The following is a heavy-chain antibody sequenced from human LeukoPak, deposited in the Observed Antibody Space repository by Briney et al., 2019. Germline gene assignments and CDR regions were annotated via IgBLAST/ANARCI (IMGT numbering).Heavy chain of an antibody. V-gene: IGHV4-39*07. CDR3: VRLTIFGVLTINWFDP. CDR1: GGSISSSNYY. Sequence: PSETLSLTCTVSGGSISSSNYYWGWIRQPPGKGLEWIGSILYSGDTHYNPSFKSRATISVDTSKNQFSLKLTSVTAADTAVYYCVRLTIFGVLTINWFDPWGQGTQVTVSS. CDR2: ILYSGDT. D-gene: IGHD3-3*02. J-gene: IGHJ5*02.